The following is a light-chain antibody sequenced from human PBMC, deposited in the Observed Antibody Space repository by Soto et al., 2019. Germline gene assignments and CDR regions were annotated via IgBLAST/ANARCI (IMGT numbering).Light chain of an antibody. J-gene: IGLJ3*02. CDR1: SSDVGAYHY. Sequence: QSALTQPASVSGSPGQSITISCTGTSSDVGAYHYVSWFQQHPGKAPRLIIYDVSNRPSGVSNRFSGSKSGNTASLTISGLQAEDEADYYCSSYTTSTTGVVGGGTKLTVL. V-gene: IGLV2-14*01. CDR3: SSYTTSTTGV. CDR2: DVS.